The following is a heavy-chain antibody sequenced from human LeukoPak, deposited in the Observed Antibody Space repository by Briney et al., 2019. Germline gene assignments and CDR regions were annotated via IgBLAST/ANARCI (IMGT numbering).Heavy chain of an antibody. J-gene: IGHJ4*02. CDR2: ISDSGGST. CDR1: GFTFSSYT. D-gene: IGHD3-9*01. Sequence: GGSLRLSCAASGFTFSSYTMSWVRQAPGKGLEWVSVISDSGGSTYYADSVKGRFTISRDNSKNTLYVQMNSLRAEDTAVYYCAKDINTGYYYFDYWGQGTLVTVSS. V-gene: IGHV3-23*01. CDR3: AKDINTGYYYFDY.